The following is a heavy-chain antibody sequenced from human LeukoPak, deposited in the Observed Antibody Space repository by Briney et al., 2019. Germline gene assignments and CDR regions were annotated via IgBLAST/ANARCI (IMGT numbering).Heavy chain of an antibody. D-gene: IGHD6-13*01. CDR2: ISSSSSYR. CDR3: AAGTAADF. Sequence: GGSLRLSCVVSGIPFSDYYMNWLRQAPGKGLEWISYISSSSSYRDYADSVKGRFTISRDNAKSALYLQMNSLRLEDTAVYYCAAGTAADFWGQGTLVTVSS. CDR1: GIPFSDYY. V-gene: IGHV3-11*03. J-gene: IGHJ4*02.